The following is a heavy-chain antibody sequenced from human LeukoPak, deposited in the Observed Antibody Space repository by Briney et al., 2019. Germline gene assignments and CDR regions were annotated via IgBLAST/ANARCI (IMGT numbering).Heavy chain of an antibody. V-gene: IGHV3-21*01. CDR2: ISSSSRYI. CDR1: GFTFSTYS. J-gene: IGHJ4*02. D-gene: IGHD5-12*01. Sequence: PGGSLRLSCAASGFTFSTYSMNWVRQAPGKGLEWVSSISSSSRYIYYADSVKGRFTISRDNAKNSLYLQMNSLRAEDTAVYFCARYVDSKCCFDYWGQGTLVTVSS. CDR3: ARYVDSKCCFDY.